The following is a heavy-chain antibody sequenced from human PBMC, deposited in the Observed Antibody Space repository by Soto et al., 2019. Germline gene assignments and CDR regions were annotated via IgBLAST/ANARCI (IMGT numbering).Heavy chain of an antibody. CDR1: GYTFTGYY. V-gene: IGHV1-2*04. CDR3: ARASYGSGSYLKS. Sequence: QVQLVQSGAEVKKPGASVKVSCKASGYTFTGYYMHWVRQAPGQGLEWMGWINPNSGGTNYAQKCQGWVTMTRDTSISTAYMELSRLRSDDTAVYYCARASYGSGSYLKSWGQGTLVTVSS. CDR2: INPNSGGT. J-gene: IGHJ5*02. D-gene: IGHD3-10*01.